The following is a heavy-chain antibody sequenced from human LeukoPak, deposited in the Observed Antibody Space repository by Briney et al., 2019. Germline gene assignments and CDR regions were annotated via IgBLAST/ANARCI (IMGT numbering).Heavy chain of an antibody. CDR2: INHSGST. CDR1: XGSXXGYY. CDR3: ARRDYGDYNFWFDP. Sequence: XTXAXXXGSXXGYYWSWIRQPPGKGLEWIGEINHSGSTNYNPSLKSRVTISVDTSKNQFSLKLSSVTAADTAVYYCARRDYGDYNFWFDPWGQGTLVTVSS. J-gene: IGHJ5*02. V-gene: IGHV4-34*01. D-gene: IGHD4-17*01.